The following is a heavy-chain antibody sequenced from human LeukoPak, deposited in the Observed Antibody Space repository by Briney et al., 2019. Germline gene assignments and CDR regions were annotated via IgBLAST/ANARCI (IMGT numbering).Heavy chain of an antibody. V-gene: IGHV3-23*01. Sequence: GGSLRLSCAASGFTLSSYAMSWVRQAPGKGLEWVSAISGSGGSTYYADSVKGRFTISRDNSKNTLYLQMDSLRAEDTAVYYCAKSPHPFCSSTSCLYYFESWGQGTLVTVSS. J-gene: IGHJ4*02. CDR1: GFTLSSYA. D-gene: IGHD2-2*01. CDR2: ISGSGGST. CDR3: AKSPHPFCSSTSCLYYFES.